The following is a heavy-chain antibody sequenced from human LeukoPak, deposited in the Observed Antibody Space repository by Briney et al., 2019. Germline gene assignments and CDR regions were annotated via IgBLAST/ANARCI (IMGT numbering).Heavy chain of an antibody. D-gene: IGHD3-10*01. Sequence: SETLSLTCTVYGGSFVGYFWSWIRQPPGKGLEWIGEINPSGSTNYNPSLKSRVTISVNMSKNHFSLTLTSVTAADTAVYYCARGLRGGAWGQGTLVTVSS. CDR2: INPSGST. J-gene: IGHJ5*02. CDR3: ARGLRGGA. CDR1: GGSFVGYF. V-gene: IGHV4-34*01.